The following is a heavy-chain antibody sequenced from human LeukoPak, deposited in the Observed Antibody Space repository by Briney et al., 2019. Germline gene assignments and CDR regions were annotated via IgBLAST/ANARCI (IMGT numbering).Heavy chain of an antibody. CDR3: ASLGLAAPNDY. CDR1: GYTFTSYY. CDR2: INPSGGST. Sequence: GASVKVSCTASGYTFTSYYMHWVRQAPGQGLEWMGVINPSGGSTNYAQKFQGRVTMTRDTSTSTVYMELSSLRSEDTAVYYCASLGLAAPNDYWGQGTLVTVSS. J-gene: IGHJ4*02. D-gene: IGHD6-6*01. V-gene: IGHV1-46*01.